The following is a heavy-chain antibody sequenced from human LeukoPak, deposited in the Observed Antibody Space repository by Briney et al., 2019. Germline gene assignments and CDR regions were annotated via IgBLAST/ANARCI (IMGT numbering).Heavy chain of an antibody. V-gene: IGHV3-48*01. D-gene: IGHD5-12*01. Sequence: PGRSLRLSCAASGFTFSSYSMNWVRQAPGKGLEWVSYISSSSSTIYYADSVKGRFTISRDNAKNSLYLQMNSLRAEDTAVYYCARDFESADIVATFDYWGQGTLVTVSS. CDR1: GFTFSSYS. J-gene: IGHJ4*02. CDR2: ISSSSSTI. CDR3: ARDFESADIVATFDY.